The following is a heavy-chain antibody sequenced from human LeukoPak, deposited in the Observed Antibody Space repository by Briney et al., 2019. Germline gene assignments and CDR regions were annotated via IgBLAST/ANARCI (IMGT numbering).Heavy chain of an antibody. D-gene: IGHD3-22*01. Sequence: GGSLRLSCAASGFTFSSYSMNWVRQAPGKGLEWVSSISSSSSYIYYADSVKGRFTTSRDNAKNSLYLQMNSLRAEDTAVYYCARDLYDSSGPFGHWGQGTLVTVSS. V-gene: IGHV3-21*01. CDR2: ISSSSSYI. J-gene: IGHJ1*01. CDR1: GFTFSSYS. CDR3: ARDLYDSSGPFGH.